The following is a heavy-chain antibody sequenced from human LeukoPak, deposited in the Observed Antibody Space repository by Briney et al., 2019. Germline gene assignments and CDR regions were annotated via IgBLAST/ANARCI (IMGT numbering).Heavy chain of an antibody. CDR2: IYTSGST. D-gene: IGHD3-3*01. V-gene: IGHV4-61*02. J-gene: IGHJ4*02. CDR1: AGSISSGSYY. CDR3: ARGTLRFLEWSPDY. Sequence: SSQNLSLTCTVYAGSISSGSYYWSWIRQPAGKGLEWIGRIYTSGSTHNNPSLKTRVTISVDTSKNQFSLKLSSVTAADTGVYYCARGTLRFLEWSPDYWGQGTLVTVSS.